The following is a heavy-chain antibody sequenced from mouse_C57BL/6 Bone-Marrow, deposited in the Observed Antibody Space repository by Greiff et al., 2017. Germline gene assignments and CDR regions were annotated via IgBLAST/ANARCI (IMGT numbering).Heavy chain of an antibody. CDR3: AGHKGL. CDR1: GFTFSSYT. J-gene: IGHJ3*01. CDR2: ISGGGGNI. D-gene: IGHD1-3*01. V-gene: IGHV5-9*01. Sequence: EVKLMESGGGLVKPGGSLKLSCAASGFTFSSYTMSWVRQTPEKRLEWVATISGGGGNIYYPDSVKGRFTISRDNAKNTLYLQMSSLRSEDTTLYYCAGHKGLWGQGTLVTVSA.